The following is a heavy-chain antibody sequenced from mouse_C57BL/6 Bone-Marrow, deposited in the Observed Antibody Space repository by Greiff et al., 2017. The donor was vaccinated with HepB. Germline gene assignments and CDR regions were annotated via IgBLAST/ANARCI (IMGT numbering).Heavy chain of an antibody. J-gene: IGHJ3*01. Sequence: EVQGVESGGGLVKPGGSLKLSCAASGFTFSSYAMSWVRQTPEKRLEWVATISDGGSYTYYPDNVKGRFTISRDNAKNNLYLQISHLKSEDTAMYYCARGTGTGAYWGQGTLVTVSA. CDR1: GFTFSSYA. CDR2: ISDGGSYT. V-gene: IGHV5-4*01. D-gene: IGHD4-1*01. CDR3: ARGTGTGAY.